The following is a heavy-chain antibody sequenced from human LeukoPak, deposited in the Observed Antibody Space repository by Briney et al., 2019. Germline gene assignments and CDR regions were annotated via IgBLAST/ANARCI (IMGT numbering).Heavy chain of an antibody. J-gene: IGHJ4*02. D-gene: IGHD3-10*01. CDR2: ISSSSSYI. Sequence: GGSLRLSCAAYGFTFSSYSMNWVRQAPGKGLEWVSSISSSSSYIYYADSVKGRFTISRDNAKNSLYLQMNSLRAEDTAVYYCAREPPGRYYYGSGSYFGIDYWGQGTLVTVSS. V-gene: IGHV3-21*01. CDR1: GFTFSSYS. CDR3: AREPPGRYYYGSGSYFGIDY.